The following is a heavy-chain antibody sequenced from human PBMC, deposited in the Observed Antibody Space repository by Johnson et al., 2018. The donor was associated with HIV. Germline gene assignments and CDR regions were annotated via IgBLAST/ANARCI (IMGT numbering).Heavy chain of an antibody. V-gene: IGHV3-30-3*01. CDR2: ISYDGSNK. Sequence: QVQLVESGGGVVQPGRSLRLSCAASGFTFSSYAMHWVRQAPGKGLEWVAVISYDGSNKYYADSVKGRFTISRDNSKNTLYLQMNSRRAEDTAVYYCAREEGVGDDYGGKSAFDILGQGTMVTVSS. D-gene: IGHD4-23*01. J-gene: IGHJ3*02. CDR3: AREEGVGDDYGGKSAFDI. CDR1: GFTFSSYA.